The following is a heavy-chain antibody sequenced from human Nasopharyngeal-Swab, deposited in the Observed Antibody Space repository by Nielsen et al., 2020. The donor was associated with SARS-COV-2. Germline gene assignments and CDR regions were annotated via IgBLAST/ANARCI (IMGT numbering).Heavy chain of an antibody. CDR3: ASFAQGSPSLY. V-gene: IGHV6-1*01. Sequence: SCAISGDSVSSTIAAWHWIRPSPSRGLEWLGRTYYRSQWYNDYAVSVRSRITISPDISKNQFSLHLNSVTPEDTAVYYCASFAQGSPSLYWGQGILVTVSS. J-gene: IGHJ4*02. CDR1: GDSVSSTIAA. CDR2: TYYRSQWYN.